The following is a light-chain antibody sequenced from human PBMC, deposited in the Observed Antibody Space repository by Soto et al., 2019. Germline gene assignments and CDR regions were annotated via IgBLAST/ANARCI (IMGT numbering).Light chain of an antibody. Sequence: IVMTQSPATLSVSPGEVATLSCRASQSVSIDLAWYQQTPGQAPRLLIDGASTRATGIPSRFSGSGSGTEFTLTISSLQPDDFATYYCQHYNSYSEACGQGTKVDIK. J-gene: IGKJ1*01. CDR3: QHYNSYSEA. V-gene: IGKV3-15*01. CDR2: GAS. CDR1: QSVSID.